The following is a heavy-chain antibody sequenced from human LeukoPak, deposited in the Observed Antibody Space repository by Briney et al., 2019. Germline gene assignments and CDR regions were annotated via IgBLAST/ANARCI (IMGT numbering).Heavy chain of an antibody. D-gene: IGHD2-15*01. V-gene: IGHV3-30*18. J-gene: IGHJ4*02. CDR2: ISYDGSNK. CDR1: GFTFSSYG. Sequence: GGSLRLSCAASGFTFSSYGMHWDRQAPGKGLEWVAVISYDGSNKYYADSVKGRFTISRDNSKNTLYLQMNSLRAEDTAVYYCAKEGVVVAAGFYFDYWGQGTLVTVSS. CDR3: AKEGVVVAAGFYFDY.